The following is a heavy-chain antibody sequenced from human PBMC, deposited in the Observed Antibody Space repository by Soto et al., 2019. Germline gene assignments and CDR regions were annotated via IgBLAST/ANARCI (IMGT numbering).Heavy chain of an antibody. Sequence: GASVKVSCKASGYTFTSYGISWVRQAPGQGLEWMGWISAYNGNTNYAQKLQGRVTMTTDTSTSTACMELRSLRSDDTAVYYCARAGYDILTGQYDYWGQGTLVTVSS. J-gene: IGHJ4*02. CDR1: GYTFTSYG. D-gene: IGHD3-9*01. CDR3: ARAGYDILTGQYDY. V-gene: IGHV1-18*01. CDR2: ISAYNGNT.